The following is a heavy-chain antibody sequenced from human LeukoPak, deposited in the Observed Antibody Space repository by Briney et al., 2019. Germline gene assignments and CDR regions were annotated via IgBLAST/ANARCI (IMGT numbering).Heavy chain of an antibody. V-gene: IGHV3-23*01. CDR3: AKIDGYSYGPDAFDI. CDR2: ISGSGGST. CDR1: GFTFSSYA. Sequence: GGSLRLSCAASGFTFSSYAMSWVRQAPGKGLEWVSAISGSGGSTYYADSVKGRFTSSRDNSKNTLYLQMNSLRAEDTAVYYCAKIDGYSYGPDAFDIWGQGTMVTVSS. J-gene: IGHJ3*02. D-gene: IGHD5-18*01.